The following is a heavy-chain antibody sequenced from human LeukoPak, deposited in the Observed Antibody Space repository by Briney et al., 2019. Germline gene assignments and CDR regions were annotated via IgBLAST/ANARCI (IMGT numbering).Heavy chain of an antibody. Sequence: SETPSLTCTVSGGSISSYYWSWIRQPPGKGLEWIGYIYYSGNTYYNPSLKSRVTISVDTSKNQFSLKVNSVTAADTAVYYCARTKPLDPFDFWGRGTLVTVSS. CDR3: ARTKPLDPFDF. CDR2: IYYSGNT. J-gene: IGHJ3*01. V-gene: IGHV4-59*01. CDR1: GGSISSYY.